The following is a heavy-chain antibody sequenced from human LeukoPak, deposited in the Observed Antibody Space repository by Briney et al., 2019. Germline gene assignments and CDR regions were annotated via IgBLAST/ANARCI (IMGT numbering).Heavy chain of an antibody. CDR1: GYSISSDYF. D-gene: IGHD1-26*01. CDR3: ARVEVGADDFDYFQH. V-gene: IGHV4-38-2*02. J-gene: IGHJ1*01. Sequence: PSETLSLACTVSGYSISSDYFWGWIRQPPGKGLEWTATIYHSGSTSYNPSLKSRVTISVDTSKNQFSLKLSSVTAADTAVYYCARVEVGADDFDYFQHWGQGTLVTVSS. CDR2: IYHSGST.